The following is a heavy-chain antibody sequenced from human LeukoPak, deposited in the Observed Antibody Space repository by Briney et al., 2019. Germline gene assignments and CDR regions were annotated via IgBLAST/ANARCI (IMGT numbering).Heavy chain of an antibody. Sequence: ASVKVSCEASGYTSTCYYMHWVRQAPGQGLEWMGIINPSGGSTSYAQKFQGRVTMTRDASTSTVYMELSSLRSEDTAVYYCARDRYCTNGVCHIADYWGQGTLVTVSS. J-gene: IGHJ4*02. CDR1: GYTSTCYY. CDR3: ARDRYCTNGVCHIADY. D-gene: IGHD2-8*01. CDR2: INPSGGST. V-gene: IGHV1-46*03.